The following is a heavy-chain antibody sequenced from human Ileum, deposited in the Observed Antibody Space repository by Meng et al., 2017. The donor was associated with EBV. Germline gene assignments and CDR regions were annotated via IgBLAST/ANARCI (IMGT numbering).Heavy chain of an antibody. CDR1: GYTFTSHG. CDR2: INAGDGRS. D-gene: IGHD2-21*01. CDR3: ARTDCSGDCWRIDY. Sequence: VQLVQCGAGVKEPGASVKVFCNASGYTFTSHGIKWVRQAPGQRLEWMGWINAGDGRSKLSQRFQGRVAVSRDTSATTAYMDLYSLTSEDTAVYYCARTDCSGDCWRIDYWGQGTLVTVSS. V-gene: IGHV1-3*01. J-gene: IGHJ4*02.